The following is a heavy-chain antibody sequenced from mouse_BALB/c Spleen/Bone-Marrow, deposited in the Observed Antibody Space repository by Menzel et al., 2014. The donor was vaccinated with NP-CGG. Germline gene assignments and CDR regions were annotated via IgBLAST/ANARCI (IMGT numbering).Heavy chain of an antibody. D-gene: IGHD2-14*01. V-gene: IGHV2-5*01. CDR2: IWRGGST. J-gene: IGHJ4*01. Sequence: VMLVESGPGLVQPSQSLSITCTVSGFSLTSYGVHWVRQSPGKGLEWLGVIWRGGSTDYNAAFMSRLSITKDNSKSQVFVKMNSLQADETAICYCAKIGTTTGAMDYWGEGTSVTVSS. CDR3: AKIGTTTGAMDY. CDR1: GFSLTSYG.